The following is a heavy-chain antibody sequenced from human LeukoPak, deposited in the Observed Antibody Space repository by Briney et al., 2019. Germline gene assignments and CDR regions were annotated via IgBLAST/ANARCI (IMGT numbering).Heavy chain of an antibody. CDR1: GYSISSGYY. CDR3: ARDRRSYGDYAAFDI. CDR2: IYHSGST. J-gene: IGHJ3*02. D-gene: IGHD4-17*01. V-gene: IGHV4-38-2*02. Sequence: PSETLSLTCAVSGYSISSGYYWGWIRQPPGKGLGWIGIIYHSGSTYYNPSLKSRVTISVDTSKNQFSLKLSSVTAADTAVYYCARDRRSYGDYAAFDIWGQGTMVTVSS.